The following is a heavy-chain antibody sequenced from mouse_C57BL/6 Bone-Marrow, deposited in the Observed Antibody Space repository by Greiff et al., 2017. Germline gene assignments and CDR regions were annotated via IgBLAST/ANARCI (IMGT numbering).Heavy chain of an antibody. D-gene: IGHD3-3*01. J-gene: IGHJ4*01. V-gene: IGHV1-26*01. Sequence: EVQLQQSGPELVKPGASVKISCKASGYTFTDYYMNWVQQSHGKSLEWIGDINPNNGGTSYNQKFKGKATLTVDKSSSTAYMELRSLTSEDSAVYYCAREGQYYYAMDYWGQGTSVTVSS. CDR3: AREGQYYYAMDY. CDR1: GYTFTDYY. CDR2: INPNNGGT.